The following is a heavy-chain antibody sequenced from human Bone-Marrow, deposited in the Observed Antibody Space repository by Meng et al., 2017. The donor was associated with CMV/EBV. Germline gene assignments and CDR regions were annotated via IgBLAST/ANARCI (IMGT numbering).Heavy chain of an antibody. CDR2: IKQDGSEK. CDR3: ARDRVHCRSTSCRRYYFDY. D-gene: IGHD2-2*01. CDR1: GFTFSSYW. V-gene: IGHV3-7*01. J-gene: IGHJ4*02. Sequence: GGSLRLSCAASGFTFSSYWMSWVRQAPGKGLEWVANIKQDGSEKYYVDSVKGRFTISRDNAKNSLYLQMNSLRAEDTAVYYCARDRVHCRSTSCRRYYFDYWGQGTLVTVSS.